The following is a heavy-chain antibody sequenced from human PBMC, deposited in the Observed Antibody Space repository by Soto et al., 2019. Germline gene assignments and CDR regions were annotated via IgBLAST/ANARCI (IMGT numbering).Heavy chain of an antibody. J-gene: IGHJ2*01. CDR2: ISGSGVTT. D-gene: IGHD2-21*01. CDR3: FFSSRRGNEGCLLALGIPLNRSSDL. V-gene: IGHV3-23*01. Sequence: KGLEWVSAISGSGVTTYYADSVKGRITVSRDNSKNTLYLQINSLRAEDTAVYYFFFSSRRGNEGCLLALGIPLNRSSDL.